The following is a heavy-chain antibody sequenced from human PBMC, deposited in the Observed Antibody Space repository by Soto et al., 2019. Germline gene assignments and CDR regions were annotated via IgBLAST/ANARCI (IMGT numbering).Heavy chain of an antibody. D-gene: IGHD6-13*01. CDR3: ARRQSSSWYGL. Sequence: SETLSLTCTVSGGSISSSSYYWGWIRQPPGKGLEWIGSIYYSGSTCYNPSLKSRVTISVDTSKNQFSLKLSSVTAADTAVYYCARRQSSSWYGLWGQGTLVTVS. J-gene: IGHJ4*02. CDR1: GGSISSSSYY. V-gene: IGHV4-39*01. CDR2: IYYSGST.